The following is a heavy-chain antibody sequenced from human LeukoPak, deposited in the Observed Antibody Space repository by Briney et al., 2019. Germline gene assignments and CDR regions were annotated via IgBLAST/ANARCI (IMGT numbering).Heavy chain of an antibody. CDR2: IYPGDSDT. V-gene: IGHV5-51*01. CDR1: GYSFTSYW. J-gene: IGHJ4*02. CDR3: ARQPRCSGGSCLYYFDY. Sequence: GESLKISCKGSGYSFTSYWIGWVRQIPGKGLEWMGIIYPGDSDTRYSPSFQGQVTISADKSISTAYLQWSSLKASDTAMYYCARQPRCSGGSCLYYFDYWGQGTLVTVSS. D-gene: IGHD2-15*01.